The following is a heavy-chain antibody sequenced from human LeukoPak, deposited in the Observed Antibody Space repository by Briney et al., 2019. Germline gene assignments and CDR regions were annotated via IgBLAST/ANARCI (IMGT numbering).Heavy chain of an antibody. V-gene: IGHV4-34*01. CDR3: ARGDGGTQGY. Sequence: PSETLSLTCAVYGGSFSGYYWSWIRQPPGKGLEWIGEISHSGSTNYNPSLKSRVTISVDTSKNQFSLKLSSVTAADTAVYYCARGDGGTQGYWGQGTLVTVSS. CDR1: GGSFSGYY. D-gene: IGHD1-14*01. J-gene: IGHJ4*02. CDR2: ISHSGST.